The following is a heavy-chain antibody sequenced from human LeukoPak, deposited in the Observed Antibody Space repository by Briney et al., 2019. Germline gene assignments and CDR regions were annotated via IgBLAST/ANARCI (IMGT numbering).Heavy chain of an antibody. D-gene: IGHD5-12*01. J-gene: IGHJ4*02. V-gene: IGHV3-23*01. Sequence: GGSLRLSCAASGFTLSSYAMSWVRQAPGKGLEWVSAISGSGGSTYYADSVKGRFTISRDNSKNTLYLQMNSLRAEDTAVYYCAKAVGYSGYDYYFDYWGQGTLVTVSS. CDR1: GFTLSSYA. CDR2: ISGSGGST. CDR3: AKAVGYSGYDYYFDY.